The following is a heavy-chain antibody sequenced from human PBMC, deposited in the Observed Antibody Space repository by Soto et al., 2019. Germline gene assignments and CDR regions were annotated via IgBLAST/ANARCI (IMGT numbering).Heavy chain of an antibody. V-gene: IGHV4-30-4*01. J-gene: IGHJ4*02. Sequence: QVQLQESGPGLVKPSQTLSLTCTVSGGSISSGDYYWSWIRQPPEKGLEWIGYIYYSGSTYYNPSLKSRVTISVDTSNNQFSLKLSSLTAADTAVYYCARLTPGYSSGWFIDYWGQGTLVTVSS. D-gene: IGHD6-19*01. CDR3: ARLTPGYSSGWFIDY. CDR2: IYYSGST. CDR1: GGSISSGDYY.